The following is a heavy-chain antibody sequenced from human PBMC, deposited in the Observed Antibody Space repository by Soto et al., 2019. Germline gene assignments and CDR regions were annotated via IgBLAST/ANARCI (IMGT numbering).Heavy chain of an antibody. CDR3: ARNHGYSCYDYRDY. J-gene: IGHJ4*02. Sequence: QVQLVQSGAEVKKPGSSVKVSCKASGGTFSSYTISWVRQAPGQGLEWMGRIIPILGIANYAQKFQGRVTSTADKSTSTAYMELSSLRSEDTAVYYCARNHGYSCYDYRDYWGQGTLVTVSS. CDR2: IIPILGIA. V-gene: IGHV1-69*02. D-gene: IGHD5-12*01. CDR1: GGTFSSYT.